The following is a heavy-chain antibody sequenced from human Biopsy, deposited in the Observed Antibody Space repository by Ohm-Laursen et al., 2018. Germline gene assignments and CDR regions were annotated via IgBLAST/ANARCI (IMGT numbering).Heavy chain of an antibody. CDR2: IYSSGST. J-gene: IGHJ4*02. V-gene: IGHV4-4*07. CDR3: ARGQALKSFDY. CDR1: GGSISNYY. Sequence: GTLSLTCSVSGGSISNYYWSWIRQPAGKGLEWIGRIYSSGSTNYNPSLKSRVTMSVDTAKKQFSLSLRSVAAADTAGYYCARGQALKSFDYWGQGTLVTVSS.